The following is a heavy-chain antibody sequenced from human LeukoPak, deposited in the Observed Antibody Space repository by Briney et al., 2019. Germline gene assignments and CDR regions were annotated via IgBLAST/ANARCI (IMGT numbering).Heavy chain of an antibody. CDR2: IHASGST. V-gene: IGHV4-4*07. J-gene: IGHJ6*04. CDR1: GASISTYY. Sequence: PSETLSLTCTVSGASISTYYWSWFRQPAGKGLEWIGRIHASGSTYYNPSLKSRVSMSMDMSKNQFSLRLQSMTAADTAVFYCARDIGSRIWGKGTTVIVSS. D-gene: IGHD1-26*01. CDR3: ARDIGSRI.